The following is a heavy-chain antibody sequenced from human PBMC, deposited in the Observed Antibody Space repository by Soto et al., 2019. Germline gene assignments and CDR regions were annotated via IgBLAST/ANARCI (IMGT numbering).Heavy chain of an antibody. CDR2: ISNDGRRK. CDR3: ARVATAMTYDF. D-gene: IGHD2-21*02. CDR1: GFSLSTNT. J-gene: IGHJ4*02. V-gene: IGHV3-30*04. Sequence: TGGSLRLSCAASGFSLSTNTMHWVRQVPGKGLEWVASISNDGRRKYYADFVKGRFTISRDTANNILYLEMNSLRAEDTSLYYCARVATAMTYDFWGQGTLVTVSS.